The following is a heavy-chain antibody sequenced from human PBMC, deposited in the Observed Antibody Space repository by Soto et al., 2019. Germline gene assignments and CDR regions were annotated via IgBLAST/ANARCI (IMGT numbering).Heavy chain of an antibody. CDR2: MYYTGNK. D-gene: IGHD6-6*01. Sequence: SETLSLTCAVSGYSISSNHYWGWIRQPPGKGLEWIGAMYYTGNKNYNPSLESRVTMSVDTSKNQFSLKLSSVTPTDTAVYYCARRSSSSLGSLFDPWGRGILVTVSS. J-gene: IGHJ5*02. V-gene: IGHV4-38-2*01. CDR3: ARRSSSSLGSLFDP. CDR1: GYSISSNHY.